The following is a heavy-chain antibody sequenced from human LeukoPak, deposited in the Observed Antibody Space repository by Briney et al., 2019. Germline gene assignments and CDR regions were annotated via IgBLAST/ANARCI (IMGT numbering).Heavy chain of an antibody. Sequence: SETLSLTCTVSGGSISSYYWSWIRQPPGKGLEWIGYIYYSGSTNYNPSLKSRATISVDTSKNQFSLKLSSVTAADTAVHYCARAPLWGGTLFFDYWGQGTLVTVSS. J-gene: IGHJ4*02. CDR3: ARAPLWGGTLFFDY. V-gene: IGHV4-59*01. CDR1: GGSISSYY. CDR2: IYYSGST. D-gene: IGHD3-3*01.